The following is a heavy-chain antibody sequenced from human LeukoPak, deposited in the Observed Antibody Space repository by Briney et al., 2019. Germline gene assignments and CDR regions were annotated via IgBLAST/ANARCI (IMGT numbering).Heavy chain of an antibody. Sequence: GGSLRLSCAASGFTFSSYSMNWVRQAPGKGLEWVSYISSSSSTIYYADSVKGRFTISRDNAKNSLYLQMNSLRAEDTAVYYCARDGRYYYMDVWGKGTTVTVSS. D-gene: IGHD1-26*01. CDR1: GFTFSSYS. J-gene: IGHJ6*03. CDR3: ARDGRYYYMDV. V-gene: IGHV3-48*01. CDR2: ISSSSSTI.